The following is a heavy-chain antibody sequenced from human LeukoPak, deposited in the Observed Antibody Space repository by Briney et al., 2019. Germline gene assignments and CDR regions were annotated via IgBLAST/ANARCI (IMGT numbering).Heavy chain of an antibody. D-gene: IGHD6-13*01. CDR2: IIPIFGTA. CDR1: GGTFSSYA. J-gene: IGHJ3*02. Sequence: SVKDSCKASGGTFSSYAISWVRQAPGQGLEWMGRIIPIFGTANYAQKFQGRVTITADKSTSTAYMELSSLRSEDTAVYYCWRVILSSSWRHDAFDIWGQGTMVTVSS. V-gene: IGHV1-69*06. CDR3: WRVILSSSWRHDAFDI.